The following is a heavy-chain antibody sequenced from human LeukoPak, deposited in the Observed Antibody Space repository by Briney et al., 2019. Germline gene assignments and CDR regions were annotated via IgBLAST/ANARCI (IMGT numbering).Heavy chain of an antibody. D-gene: IGHD3-10*01. J-gene: IGHJ4*02. CDR3: SRGRAVRY. V-gene: IGHV3-49*03. CDR1: GFTFGDYA. CDR2: IRSKVYGGTT. Sequence: PGGSLRLSCTASGFTFGDYAMNWFSQAPGKGLGRVGFIRSKVYGGTTYYAASVKGRFTISRDDSKNIAYLRMNSLKSEDTAVYYCSRGRAVRYWGQGTLVTVSS.